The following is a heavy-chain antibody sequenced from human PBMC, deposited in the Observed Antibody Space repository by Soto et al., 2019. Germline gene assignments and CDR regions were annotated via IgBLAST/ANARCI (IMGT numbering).Heavy chain of an antibody. CDR2: IYYIGTT. CDR1: GASLRSGGHY. CDR3: ARDGGNYYSYGLDV. D-gene: IGHD3-16*01. V-gene: IGHV4-31*11. Sequence: QVQLQESGPGQLKPSETLSLTCAVSGASLRSGGHYWTWIRQRPGKALEGIGYIYYIGTTNYNPSLKGRVTISVDTSKNQRSLTLTSVTVADAAVYYCARDGGNYYSYGLDVWGQGNAVTVSS. J-gene: IGHJ6*02.